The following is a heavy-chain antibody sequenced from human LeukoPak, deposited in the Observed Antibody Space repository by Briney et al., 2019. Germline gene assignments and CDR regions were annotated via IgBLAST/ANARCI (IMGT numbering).Heavy chain of an antibody. J-gene: IGHJ4*02. CDR3: ANMPFRNQEFDSHY. CDR2: ISYDGSNK. CDR1: GFTFDDYG. Sequence: PGGSLRLSCAASGFTFDDYGMSWVRQAPGKGLEWVAVISYDGSNKYYADSVKGRFTISRDNSKNTLYLQMNSLTVEDTAVYYCANMPFRNQEFDSHYWGQGTLVTVSS. D-gene: IGHD3-9*01. V-gene: IGHV3-30*18.